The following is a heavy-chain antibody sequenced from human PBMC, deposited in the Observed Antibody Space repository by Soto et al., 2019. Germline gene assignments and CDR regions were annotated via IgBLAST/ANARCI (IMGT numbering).Heavy chain of an antibody. D-gene: IGHD3-3*01. V-gene: IGHV4-4*02. J-gene: IGHJ5*02. Sequence: SETLSLTCAVSGGSIRSSNWWSWVRQSPGKGLEWFGEIYHSGRTNYNPSLKSRVTISVDKSKNQFSLKLSSVTAADTAVYYCASVASYYDFWSGYSSSHWFDPWGQGTLVTVSS. CDR1: GGSIRSSNW. CDR2: IYHSGRT. CDR3: ASVASYYDFWSGYSSSHWFDP.